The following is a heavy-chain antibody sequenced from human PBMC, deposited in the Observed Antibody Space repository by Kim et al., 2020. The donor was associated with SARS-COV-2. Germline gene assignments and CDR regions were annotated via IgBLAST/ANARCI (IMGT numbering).Heavy chain of an antibody. D-gene: IGHD6-13*01. Sequence: ASVKVSCKASGSTFTSYTMHWVRQAPGQRLEWMGWINAGHGNTKYSQKFQGRVTITRDTSASTAYMELSSLRSEDTAVYYCATEYSSSWYDYWGQGTLVT. CDR1: GSTFTSYT. J-gene: IGHJ4*02. CDR2: INAGHGNT. CDR3: ATEYSSSWYDY. V-gene: IGHV1-3*01.